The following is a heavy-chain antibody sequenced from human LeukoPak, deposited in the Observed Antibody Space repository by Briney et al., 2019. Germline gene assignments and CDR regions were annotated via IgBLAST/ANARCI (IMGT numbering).Heavy chain of an antibody. CDR2: TIPIFGTA. CDR1: GGTFSSYA. D-gene: IGHD5-18*01. V-gene: IGHV1-69*06. Sequence: ASVKVSCKASGGTFSSYAISWVRQAPGQGLEWMGGTIPIFGTANYAQKFQGRVTITADKSTSTAYMELGSLRSEDTAVYYCATVRGYSYGMGPFDYWGQGTLVTVSS. CDR3: ATVRGYSYGMGPFDY. J-gene: IGHJ4*02.